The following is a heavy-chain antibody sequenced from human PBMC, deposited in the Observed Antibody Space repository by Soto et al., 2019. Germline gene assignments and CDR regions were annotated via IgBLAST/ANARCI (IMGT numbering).Heavy chain of an antibody. D-gene: IGHD6-13*01. J-gene: IGHJ3*01. V-gene: IGHV3-30*18. CDR2: ILYDETNQ. CDR3: AKRRVSASGTLGALDF. CDR1: GFSFSNYA. Sequence: ESEGGVVQPGRSLRLSCAGSGFSFSNYAMHWVSQSPGKGLECVALILYDETNQYYADSVKGRFTISRDNSKNTLYLQMNSLRPEDTAVYYCAKRRVSASGTLGALDFWGQGTMVTVSS.